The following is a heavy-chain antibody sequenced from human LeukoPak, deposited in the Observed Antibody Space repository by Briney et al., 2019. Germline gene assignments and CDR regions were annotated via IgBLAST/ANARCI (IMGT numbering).Heavy chain of an antibody. Sequence: GGSLTLSCAASGFSLFAMHWVRQAPGKGLEWVSAICGSGGATYHADADSVKGRFTISRDNSKNALYLEINNLRAEDTAVYYCAKDGYNYDSSGHFDYWGQGTLVTVSS. J-gene: IGHJ4*02. V-gene: IGHV3-23*01. CDR1: GFSLFA. D-gene: IGHD3-22*01. CDR3: AKDGYNYDSSGHFDY. CDR2: ICGSGGAT.